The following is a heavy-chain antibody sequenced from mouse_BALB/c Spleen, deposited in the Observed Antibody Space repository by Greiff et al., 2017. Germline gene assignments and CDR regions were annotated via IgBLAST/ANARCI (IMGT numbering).Heavy chain of an antibody. CDR2: ISYSGST. V-gene: IGHV3-8*02. D-gene: IGHD2-4*01. Sequence: EVQLQESGPSLVKPSQTLSLTCSVTGDSITSGYWNWIRKFPGNKLEYMGYISYSGSTYYNPSLKSRISSTRDTSKNQYYLQLNSVTTEDTATYYCARSPIYYDYDGGAMDYWGQGTSVTVSS. CDR3: ARSPIYYDYDGGAMDY. CDR1: GDSITSGY. J-gene: IGHJ4*01.